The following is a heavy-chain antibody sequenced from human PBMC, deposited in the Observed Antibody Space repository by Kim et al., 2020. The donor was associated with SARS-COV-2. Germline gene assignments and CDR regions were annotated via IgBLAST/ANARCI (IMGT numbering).Heavy chain of an antibody. CDR2: INSDGSST. J-gene: IGHJ6*03. CDR3: ARVNTVTTYYYYYYYMDV. V-gene: IGHV3-74*01. Sequence: GGSLRLSCAASGFTFSSYWMHWVRQAPGKGLVWVSRINSDGSSTSYADSVKGRFTISRDNAKNTLYLQMNSLRAEDTAVYYCARVNTVTTYYYYYYYMDVWGKGTTVTVSS. CDR1: GFTFSSYW. D-gene: IGHD4-4*01.